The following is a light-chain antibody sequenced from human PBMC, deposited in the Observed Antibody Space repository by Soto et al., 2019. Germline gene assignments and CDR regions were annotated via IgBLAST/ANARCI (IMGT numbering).Light chain of an antibody. CDR3: QSYDSSLSGWL. V-gene: IGLV1-40*01. Sequence: QSVLTQPPSVSGALGQRVTISCTGSSSNIGAGYDVHWYQQFPGTAPKLLIYGNSNRPSGVPDRFSGSKSGTSASLAITGLLAEDDDDYYCQSYDSSLSGWLFGGGTKLTVL. CDR1: SSNIGAGYD. J-gene: IGLJ3*02. CDR2: GNS.